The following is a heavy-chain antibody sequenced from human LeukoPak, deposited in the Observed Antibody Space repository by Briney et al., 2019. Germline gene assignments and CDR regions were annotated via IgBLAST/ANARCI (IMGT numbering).Heavy chain of an antibody. Sequence: GGSLRLSCAASGVNFNTYAMHWVRQAPGKGLEWVSLISGDGDRTSYADSVKGRFTISRDNDKNSLYLQMNSLRIEDTALYYCAKDRGYEVVFDPWGQGTLVAVSS. CDR1: GVNFNTYA. CDR2: ISGDGDRT. J-gene: IGHJ5*02. V-gene: IGHV3-43*02. CDR3: AKDRGYEVVFDP. D-gene: IGHD5-12*01.